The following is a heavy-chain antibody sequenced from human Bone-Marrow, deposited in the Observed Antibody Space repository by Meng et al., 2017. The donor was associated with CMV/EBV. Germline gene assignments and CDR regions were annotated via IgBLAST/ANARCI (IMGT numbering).Heavy chain of an antibody. CDR2: ISSSSSYI. CDR1: GFTFSSYS. D-gene: IGHD3-3*01. V-gene: IGHV3-21*01. Sequence: GGSLRLSCAASGFTFSSYSMNWVRQAPGKGLEWVSSISSSSSYIYYADSVKGRFTISRDNAKNSLYLQMNSLRAEDTAVYYCARDRFSPLEWLLYSGYYYGMDVWGQGTTVTVSS. J-gene: IGHJ6*02. CDR3: ARDRFSPLEWLLYSGYYYGMDV.